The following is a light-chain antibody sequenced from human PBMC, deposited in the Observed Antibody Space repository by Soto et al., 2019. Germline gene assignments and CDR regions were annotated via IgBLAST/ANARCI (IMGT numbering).Light chain of an antibody. CDR2: DVS. Sequence: QSALTQPVSVSGSPGQSITISCTGTSSDVGGYNYVSWYQQHPGKAPKLMIYDVSNRPSGVSNRFSGSKSGNTASLTISGLQAEDEADYYCSSYTSSSTLDVFGTGTKVTVL. J-gene: IGLJ1*01. CDR3: SSYTSSSTLDV. CDR1: SSDVGGYNY. V-gene: IGLV2-14*01.